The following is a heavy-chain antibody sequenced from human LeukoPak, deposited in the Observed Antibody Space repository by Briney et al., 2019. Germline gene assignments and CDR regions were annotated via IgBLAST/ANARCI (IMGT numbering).Heavy chain of an antibody. CDR3: ARDLKRELGWFDP. V-gene: IGHV1-2*06. Sequence: GASVKVSCKASGYTFTGYYMHWVRQAPGQGREWMGRISPNSGGTNYAQKFQGRVTITRATTISTAYMELSRLRSDDTAVDYCARDLKRELGWFDPWGQGTLVTVSS. CDR2: ISPNSGGT. CDR1: GYTFTGYY. D-gene: IGHD1-26*01. J-gene: IGHJ5*02.